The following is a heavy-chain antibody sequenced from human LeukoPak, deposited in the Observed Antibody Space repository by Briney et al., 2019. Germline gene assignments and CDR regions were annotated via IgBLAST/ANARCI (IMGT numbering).Heavy chain of an antibody. J-gene: IGHJ4*02. D-gene: IGHD4-17*01. CDR3: ATDGATTVTTLGFDY. V-gene: IGHV1-46*01. CDR2: INPSGGST. Sequence: ASVKVSCKASGYTFTSYYMHWVRQAPGQGLEWMGIINPSGGSTSYAQKFQGRVTMTRDTSTSTVYMELSSLRSEDTAVYYCATDGATTVTTLGFDYWGQGTLVTVSS. CDR1: GYTFTSYY.